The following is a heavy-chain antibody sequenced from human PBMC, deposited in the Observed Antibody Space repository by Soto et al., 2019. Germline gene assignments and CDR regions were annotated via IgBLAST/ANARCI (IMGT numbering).Heavy chain of an antibody. V-gene: IGHV1-69*04. J-gene: IGHJ4*02. CDR3: ARDKEEYCSSTSCYYFDY. CDR1: GGTFSSYT. D-gene: IGHD2-2*01. CDR2: IIPILGIA. Sequence: SVKVSCKASGGTFSSYTISWVRQAPGQGLEWMGRIIPILGIANYAQKFQGRVTITADKSTSTAYMELSSLRSEDTAVYYCARDKEEYCSSTSCYYFDYWGQGTLVTVSS.